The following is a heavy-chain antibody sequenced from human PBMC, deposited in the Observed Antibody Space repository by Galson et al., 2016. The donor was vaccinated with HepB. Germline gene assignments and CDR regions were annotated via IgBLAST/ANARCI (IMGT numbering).Heavy chain of an antibody. J-gene: IGHJ4*02. Sequence: SLRLSCAASGFTFSSYAMNWVRQAPGKGLEWVSAITGSGDNTYYADSVKGRFTFSRDNSKNTLFLQMNSLRAEDTAVYYCAKAGRLVLGNYFDYWGQGTLVTVSS. CDR3: AKAGRLVLGNYFDY. V-gene: IGHV3-23*01. D-gene: IGHD6-6*01. CDR1: GFTFSSYA. CDR2: ITGSGDNT.